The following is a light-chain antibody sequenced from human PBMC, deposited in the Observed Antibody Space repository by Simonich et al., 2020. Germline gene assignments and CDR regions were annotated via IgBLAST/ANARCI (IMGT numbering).Light chain of an antibody. Sequence: EIVMTQSPATLSVSPGERATLSCRASQSVSSNLAWYPQKPGQAPRLLIYGASTRATGIPARFSGSGSGTEFTLTISRLQSEDFAVYYCQQYNNWSYTFGQGTKLEIK. CDR3: QQYNNWSYT. V-gene: IGKV3-15*01. J-gene: IGKJ2*01. CDR1: QSVSSN. CDR2: GAS.